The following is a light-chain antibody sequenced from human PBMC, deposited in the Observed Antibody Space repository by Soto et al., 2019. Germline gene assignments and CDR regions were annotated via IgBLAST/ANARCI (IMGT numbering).Light chain of an antibody. J-gene: IGKJ4*01. CDR2: GSF. V-gene: IGKV3-15*01. Sequence: EIVMTQSPATLSVSPGERVTLSCRASQSVYSNLAWYQQKPGQAPWLLIHGSFTRATGIPARFSGSGSGTEFTLTISSLQSEDFAVYYCQQFNQWPLTFGGGTKVEIK. CDR3: QQFNQWPLT. CDR1: QSVYSN.